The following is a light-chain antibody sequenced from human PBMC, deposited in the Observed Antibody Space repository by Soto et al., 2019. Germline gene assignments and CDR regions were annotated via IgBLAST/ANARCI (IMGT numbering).Light chain of an antibody. CDR3: QQYNNWPPIT. CDR2: GAS. CDR1: QSVSSN. Sequence: EIVMTQSPATLSVSPGERATLSCRASQSVSSNLAWYQQKPGKAPRLLIYGASTSATGIPARFSGSGSGTEFTLTISGLQSEDFAVYYCQQYNNWPPITFGQGTRLEIK. V-gene: IGKV3-15*01. J-gene: IGKJ5*01.